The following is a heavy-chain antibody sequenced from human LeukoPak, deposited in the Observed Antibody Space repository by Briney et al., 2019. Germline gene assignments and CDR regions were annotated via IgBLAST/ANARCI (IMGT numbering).Heavy chain of an antibody. J-gene: IGHJ4*02. V-gene: IGHV3-43*02. CDR3: AKESGKFDY. Sequence: GGSLRLSCVASGLPIADFAMHWVRQAPGKGLEWVSLISGDGVSTFYADSVKGRFSISRDNSKNSLYLEVNSLRTEDAAMYYCAKESGKFDYWGQGTPVAVSS. CDR2: ISGDGVST. CDR1: GLPIADFA.